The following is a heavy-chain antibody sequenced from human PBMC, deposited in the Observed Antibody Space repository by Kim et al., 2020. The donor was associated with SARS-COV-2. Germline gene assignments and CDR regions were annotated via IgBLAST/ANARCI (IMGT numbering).Heavy chain of an antibody. J-gene: IGHJ6*02. D-gene: IGHD2-8*02. CDR2: ISYDGSYK. CDR3: AKDRTGWVYNYFYVMDV. Sequence: VGSLRLSCAASGFTFSSYGMHWVRQAPGKGPEWVALISYDGSYKYHADSVKGRFTISRDNSKNILYLQMSSLRVEDTAVYYCAKDRTGWVYNYFYVMDVWGQGTTVTVSS. CDR1: GFTFSSYG. V-gene: IGHV3-30*18.